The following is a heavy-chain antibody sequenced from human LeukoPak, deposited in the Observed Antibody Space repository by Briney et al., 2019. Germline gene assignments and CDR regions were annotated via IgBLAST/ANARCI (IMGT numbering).Heavy chain of an antibody. Sequence: GGSLRLSCAVSGFTFSSYDMNWVRQAPGKGLEWVSYISSTGTTMQYADSVRGRFTIARGNTKNSLYLQMNSLRAEDTAVYYCARGTQSPVSGYFDFWGQGTLVTVSS. V-gene: IGHV3-48*03. CDR1: GFTFSSYD. J-gene: IGHJ4*02. D-gene: IGHD3-10*01. CDR3: ARGTQSPVSGYFDF. CDR2: ISSTGTTM.